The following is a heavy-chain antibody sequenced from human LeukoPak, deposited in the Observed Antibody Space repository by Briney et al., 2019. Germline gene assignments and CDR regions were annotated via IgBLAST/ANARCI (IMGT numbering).Heavy chain of an antibody. Sequence: GGSLRLSCTASGFTLADYAMNWVRQAPGKGLEWVGFIRTKAHGGTTEYAASVKGRFSISRDDSKSIAYLQMNSLKTEDTAMYYCTTEGYCSGGSCYSFDYWGQGTLVTVSS. CDR1: GFTLADYA. V-gene: IGHV3-49*04. J-gene: IGHJ4*02. D-gene: IGHD2-15*01. CDR3: TTEGYCSGGSCYSFDY. CDR2: IRTKAHGGTT.